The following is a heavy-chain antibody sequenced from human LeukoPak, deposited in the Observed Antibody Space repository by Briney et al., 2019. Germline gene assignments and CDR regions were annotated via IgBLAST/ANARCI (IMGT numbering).Heavy chain of an antibody. J-gene: IGHJ6*03. D-gene: IGHD6-6*01. CDR3: ARGLSSSFSYYYYMDV. CDR1: GGSISSYY. V-gene: IGHV4-59*01. Sequence: SETLSLTCTVSGGSISSYYWSWIRQPSGKGLECIGYIYYSGSTNYNPSLKSRVTISVDTSKNQFSLKLSSVTAADTAVYYCARGLSSSFSYYYYMDVWGKGTTVTVSS. CDR2: IYYSGST.